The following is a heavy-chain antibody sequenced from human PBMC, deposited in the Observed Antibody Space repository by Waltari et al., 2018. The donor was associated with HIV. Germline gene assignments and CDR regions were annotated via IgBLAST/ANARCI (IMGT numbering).Heavy chain of an antibody. CDR1: GFTVSGWY. CDR3: ATTSTVGRNWHFDV. CDR2: IYGGGRP. V-gene: IGHV3-53*01. D-gene: IGHD4-17*01. J-gene: IGHJ2*01. Sequence: EVQVVESGGSLIQPGGSLRLSCAASGFTVSGWYFTWVRQAPGEGREWISLIYGGGRPSYADSVKGRFTLSRDTSTNTIYLQMDNLRAEDTAMYHCATTSTVGRNWHFDVWGRGSLVTVSS.